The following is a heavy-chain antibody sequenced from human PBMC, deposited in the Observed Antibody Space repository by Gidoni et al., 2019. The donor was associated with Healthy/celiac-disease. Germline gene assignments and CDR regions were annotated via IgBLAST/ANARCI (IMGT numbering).Heavy chain of an antibody. J-gene: IGHJ4*02. CDR1: GLTFSSYS. CDR2: ISSSSSYI. V-gene: IGHV3-21*01. Sequence: EVQLLESGGGLVKPGGSLRLSCAASGLTFSSYSMNWVRQAPGKGLGWVSSISSSSSYIDYADSVKGRFTISRDNAKNSLYLQMNSLRAEDTAVYYCARGPDIVVVVADDYWGQGTLVTVSS. D-gene: IGHD2-15*01. CDR3: ARGPDIVVVVADDY.